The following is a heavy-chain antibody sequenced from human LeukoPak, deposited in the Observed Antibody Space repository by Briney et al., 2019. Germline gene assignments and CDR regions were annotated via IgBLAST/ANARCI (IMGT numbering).Heavy chain of an antibody. Sequence: SGTLSLTCAVSGGSISSSNWWNWVRQPPGKGLEWIGEIYHSGSTNYNPSLKSRVTISVDKSKNQFSLKLSSVTAADTAVYYCASMEGRSGYDSEYDAFDIWGQGTMVTVSS. V-gene: IGHV4-4*02. CDR2: IYHSGST. J-gene: IGHJ3*02. CDR1: GGSISSSNW. CDR3: ASMEGRSGYDSEYDAFDI. D-gene: IGHD5-12*01.